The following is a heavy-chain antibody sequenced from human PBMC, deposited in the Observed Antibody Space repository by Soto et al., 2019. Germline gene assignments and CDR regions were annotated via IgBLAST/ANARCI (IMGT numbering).Heavy chain of an antibody. J-gene: IGHJ6*03. CDR3: ARDSRNYYYYMDV. CDR1: GFTFSSYN. Sequence: EVQLVESGGGLVQPGGSLRLSCAASGFTFSSYNMNWVRQAPGKGLEWISDISLSSSTIFYADSVKGRFTISRDNAKNSLYLQMNSLRAEDTAVYYCARDSRNYYYYMDVWGKGTTVTVSS. CDR2: ISLSSSTI. V-gene: IGHV3-48*01.